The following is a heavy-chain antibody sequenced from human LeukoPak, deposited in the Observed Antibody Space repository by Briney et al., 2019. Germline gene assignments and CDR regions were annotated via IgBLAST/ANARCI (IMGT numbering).Heavy chain of an antibody. J-gene: IGHJ3*01. Sequence: SVKVSCKVSGGTFTNYPINWVRQAPGQGLEWVGEIIPLFGTTNFAQKFQGRITISADESTSTAYMGLSSLISEDTAMYYCAGLVESLANGFDFWGQGTMVTVS. D-gene: IGHD2-8*02. CDR3: AGLVESLANGFDF. CDR1: GGTFTNYP. CDR2: IIPLFGTT. V-gene: IGHV1-69*13.